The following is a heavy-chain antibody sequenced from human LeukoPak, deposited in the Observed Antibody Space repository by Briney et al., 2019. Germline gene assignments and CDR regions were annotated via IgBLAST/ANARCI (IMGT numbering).Heavy chain of an antibody. V-gene: IGHV3-21*01. Sequence: GGSLRLSCAASGFTFTSYSMNWVRQAPGKGLEWVSSISSSSRHIYYADSVKGRFTISRDNAKRSVYLQMNSLGVEDTAVYYCARDIHSVAFDIWGQGTMVTVSS. J-gene: IGHJ3*02. CDR2: ISSSSRHI. CDR1: GFTFTSYS. CDR3: ARDIHSVAFDI.